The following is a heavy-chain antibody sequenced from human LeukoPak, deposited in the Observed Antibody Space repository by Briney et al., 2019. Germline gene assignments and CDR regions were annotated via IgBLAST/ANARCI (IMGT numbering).Heavy chain of an antibody. CDR2: ISASGGTP. Sequence: PGGSLRLSCAVSGFTFTTYAMSWVRQTPGKGLEWVSGISASGGTPYYADSVKGRFTISRDNSKNTLYLQMNSLRAEDTALYYCAKSLAPRVCLVVVNAYFDSWGQGTLVTVSS. CDR3: AKSLAPRVCLVVVNAYFDS. CDR1: GFTFTTYA. V-gene: IGHV3-23*01. J-gene: IGHJ4*02. D-gene: IGHD6-6*01.